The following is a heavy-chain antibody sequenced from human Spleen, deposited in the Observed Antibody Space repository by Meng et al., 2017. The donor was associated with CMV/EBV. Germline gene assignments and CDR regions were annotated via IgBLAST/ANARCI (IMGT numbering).Heavy chain of an antibody. CDR2: IKQDGSEK. J-gene: IGHJ4*02. CDR1: GFTFSSYW. D-gene: IGHD6-19*01. Sequence: GESLKISCAASGFTFSSYWMSWVRQAPGKGLEWVANIKQDGSEKYYVDSVKGRFTISRDNAKNSLYLQMNSLRAEDTAVYYCARGPYSSVWYSYFDYWGQGTLVTVSS. CDR3: ARGPYSSVWYSYFDY. V-gene: IGHV3-7*01.